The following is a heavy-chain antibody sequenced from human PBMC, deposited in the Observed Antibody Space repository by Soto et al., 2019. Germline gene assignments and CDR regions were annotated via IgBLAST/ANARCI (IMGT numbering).Heavy chain of an antibody. Sequence: SETLSLTGAVYGGSFSGYYWSWIRQPPGKGLEWIGEINHSGSTNYNPSLKSRVTISVDTSKNQFSLKLSSVTAADTAVYYCARGETGTIQNFDYWGQGTLVTVSS. CDR1: GGSFSGYY. D-gene: IGHD1-7*01. CDR2: INHSGST. CDR3: ARGETGTIQNFDY. V-gene: IGHV4-34*01. J-gene: IGHJ4*02.